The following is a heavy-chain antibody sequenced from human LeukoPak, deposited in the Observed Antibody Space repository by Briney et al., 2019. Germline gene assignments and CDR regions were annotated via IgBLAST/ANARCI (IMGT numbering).Heavy chain of an antibody. CDR1: GFTFDDYA. CDR2: ISWNSGSI. J-gene: IGHJ4*02. V-gene: IGHV3-9*01. Sequence: PGGSLRLSCAASGFTFDDYAMHWVRQAPGKGLEWVSGISWNSGSIGYADSVKGRFTISRDNAKNSLYLQMNSLRAEDTALYYCAKDFAQSGYYTYYFDYWGQGTLVTVSS. D-gene: IGHD3-3*01. CDR3: AKDFAQSGYYTYYFDY.